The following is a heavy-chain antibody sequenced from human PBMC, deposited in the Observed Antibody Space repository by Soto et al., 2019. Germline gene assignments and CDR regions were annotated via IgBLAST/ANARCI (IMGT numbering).Heavy chain of an antibody. CDR2: IIPIFGTA. CDR3: ASLGTSHYYDGSGWDY. J-gene: IGHJ4*02. CDR1: GGTFSSYA. V-gene: IGHV1-69*12. Sequence: QVQLVQSGAEVKKPGSSVKVSCKASGGTFSSYAISWVRQAPGQGLEWMGGIIPIFGTANYAQKFQGRVTITADESTSTAYMELSSLRSEDTAVYYCASLGTSHYYDGSGWDYWGQGTLVTVSS. D-gene: IGHD3-22*01.